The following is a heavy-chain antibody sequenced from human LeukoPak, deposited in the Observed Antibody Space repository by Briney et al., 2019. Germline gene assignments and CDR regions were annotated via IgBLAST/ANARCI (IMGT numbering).Heavy chain of an antibody. V-gene: IGHV5-51*01. D-gene: IGHD3-3*01. J-gene: IGHJ5*02. Sequence: GESLKISCKGSGYSFTSYWIGWVRQMPGKGLEWMGIIYPGDSDTRYSPSFQGQVTISADKSISTAYLQWSSLKASDTAMYYCARRLGISGYYGGLENWFDPWGQGTLVTVSS. CDR3: ARRLGISGYYGGLENWFDP. CDR1: GYSFTSYW. CDR2: IYPGDSDT.